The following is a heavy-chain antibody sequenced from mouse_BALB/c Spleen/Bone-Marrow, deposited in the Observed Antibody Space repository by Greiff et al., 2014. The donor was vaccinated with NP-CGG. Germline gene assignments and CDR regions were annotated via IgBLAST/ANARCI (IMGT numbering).Heavy chain of an antibody. CDR3: ARQYGNFGVMDY. CDR1: GFTFSRYG. D-gene: IGHD2-1*01. CDR2: ISFGGGYT. V-gene: IGHV5-6*01. J-gene: IGHJ4*01. Sequence: EVKLMESGGDLVKPGGSLKLSCAASGFTFSRYGMSWVRQTPDKRLEWVPNISFGGGYTYYPDSVKGRFTISRDNAKNTLYLQMSSLKSEDTAMYYCARQYGNFGVMDYWGQGTSVTVSS.